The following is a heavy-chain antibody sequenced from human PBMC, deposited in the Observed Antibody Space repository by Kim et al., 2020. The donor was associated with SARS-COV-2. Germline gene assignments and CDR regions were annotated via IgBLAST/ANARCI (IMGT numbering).Heavy chain of an antibody. CDR2: ISGGGGST. CDR1: KITLSSYP. J-gene: IGHJ6*01. CDR3: ATDYYGSGRYGFDGMDV. D-gene: IGHD3-10*01. Sequence: WGSLRLSCTASKITLSSYPVTWVRQAPGKGLEWVSGISGGGGSTYYADSVRGRFTISRDNSKNTLYVQMNSLRTEDTAVYYCATDYYGSGRYGFDGMDV. V-gene: IGHV3-23*01.